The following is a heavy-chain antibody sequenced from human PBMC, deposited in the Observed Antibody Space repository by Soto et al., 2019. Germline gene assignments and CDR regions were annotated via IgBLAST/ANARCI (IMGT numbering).Heavy chain of an antibody. CDR1: GYTFTGYY. V-gene: IGHV1-2*02. CDR3: ARNPRWDYDILTGYYKAYYYGMDV. D-gene: IGHD3-9*01. CDR2: INPNSGGT. J-gene: IGHJ6*02. Sequence: ASVKVSCKASGYTFTGYYMHWVRQAPGQGLEWMRWINPNSGGTNYAQKFQGRVTMTRDTSISTAYMELSRLRSDDTAVYYCARNPRWDYDILTGYYKAYYYGMDVWGQGTTVTVS.